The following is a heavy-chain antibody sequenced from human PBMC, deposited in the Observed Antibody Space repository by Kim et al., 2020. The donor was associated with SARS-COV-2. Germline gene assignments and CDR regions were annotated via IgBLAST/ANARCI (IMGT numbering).Heavy chain of an antibody. J-gene: IGHJ6*02. CDR1: GYTFTGYY. D-gene: IGHD3-10*01. CDR3: ARTRSRTMVRGVIAHYGMDV. Sequence: ASVKVSCKASGYTFTGYYMHWVRQAPGQGLEWMGWINPNSGGTNYAQKFQGRVTMTRDTSISTAYMELSRLRSDDTAVYYCARTRSRTMVRGVIAHYGMDVWGQGTTVTVSS. V-gene: IGHV1-2*02. CDR2: INPNSGGT.